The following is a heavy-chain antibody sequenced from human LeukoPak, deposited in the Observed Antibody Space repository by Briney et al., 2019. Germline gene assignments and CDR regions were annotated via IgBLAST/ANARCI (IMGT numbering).Heavy chain of an antibody. Sequence: ASVKVSCKASGYTFNSYPMHWVRQAPGQRLEWMGWINAGNDNTRYSQNLQGRVTITRDTPASTVYMELSSLRSEDTAVYYCARDAPGNNYGKFDYWGQGTLVTVSS. CDR3: ARDAPGNNYGKFDY. CDR2: INAGNDNT. V-gene: IGHV1-3*01. D-gene: IGHD3-10*01. J-gene: IGHJ4*02. CDR1: GYTFNSYP.